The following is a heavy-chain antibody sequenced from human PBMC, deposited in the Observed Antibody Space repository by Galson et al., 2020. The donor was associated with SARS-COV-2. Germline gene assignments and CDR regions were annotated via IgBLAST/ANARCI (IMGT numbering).Heavy chain of an antibody. J-gene: IGHJ4*02. CDR3: ARDFDWLLYLDY. D-gene: IGHD3-9*01. V-gene: IGHV3-21*01. CDR2: ISSSSSYI. Sequence: GESLKISCAASGFTFSSYSMNWVRQAPGKGLEWVSSISSSSSYIYYADPVKGRFTISRDNAKNSLYLQMNSLRAEDTAVYYCARDFDWLLYLDYWGQGTLVTVSS. CDR1: GFTFSSYS.